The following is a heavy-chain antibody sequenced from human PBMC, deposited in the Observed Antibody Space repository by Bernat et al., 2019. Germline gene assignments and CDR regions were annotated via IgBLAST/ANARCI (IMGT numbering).Heavy chain of an antibody. Sequence: EVQLVESGGGLVQPGGSLRLSCEASGFTFSDSYMDWVRQAPGKGLELVGRVRNKAAGYSTEYAASVKGRFTISRDDSKNSLSLQMNSLKPEDTAVYYCVRDWSGSGGYWGLGTLVTVSS. CDR3: VRDWSGSGGY. J-gene: IGHJ4*02. D-gene: IGHD3-10*01. V-gene: IGHV3-72*01. CDR1: GFTFSDSY. CDR2: VRNKAAGYST.